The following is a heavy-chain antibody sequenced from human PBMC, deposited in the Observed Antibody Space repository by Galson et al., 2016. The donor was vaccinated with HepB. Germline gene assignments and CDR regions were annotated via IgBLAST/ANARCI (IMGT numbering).Heavy chain of an antibody. CDR3: AGHRGNGYFPDY. Sequence: SETLYLTCTVSGGSITSYTHYWGWIRQPPGKGLEWIGSIYHTGDTFYKTSLRSRVTISVDTSKNQFSLNLNSVTAAVTAVYYCAGHRGNGYFPDYWGRGTLVIVSS. D-gene: IGHD5-18*01. CDR2: IYHTGDT. J-gene: IGHJ4*02. CDR1: GGSITSYTHY. V-gene: IGHV4-39*01.